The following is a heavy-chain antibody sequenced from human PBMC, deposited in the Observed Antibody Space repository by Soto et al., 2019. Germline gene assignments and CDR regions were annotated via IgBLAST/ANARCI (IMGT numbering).Heavy chain of an antibody. CDR2: INHDGSET. Sequence: EVQLVESGGDLVQPGGYLRLSCAASGFIFTNYWMTWVRQAPGKGLEWVANINHDGSETYYLDSVKGRFAISRDNAKNSLFLQMNSLRDEDTAIYYCARSLLGPMAFDMWGHGTVVAVSS. CDR1: GFIFTNYW. D-gene: IGHD7-27*01. V-gene: IGHV3-7*03. J-gene: IGHJ3*02. CDR3: ARSLLGPMAFDM.